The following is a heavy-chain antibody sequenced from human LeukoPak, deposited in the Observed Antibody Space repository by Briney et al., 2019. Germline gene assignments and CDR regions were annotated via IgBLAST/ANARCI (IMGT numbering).Heavy chain of an antibody. V-gene: IGHV1-24*01. CDR2: FDPEDGET. CDR1: GYTLTELS. Sequence: GPVKVSCKVSGYTLTELSMHWVRPAPGKGLEWMGGFDPEDGETIYAQKFQGRVTMTEDTSTDTAYMELSSLRSEDTAVYYCAASQGIGDFADYWGQGTLVTVSS. D-gene: IGHD2-15*01. J-gene: IGHJ4*02. CDR3: AASQGIGDFADY.